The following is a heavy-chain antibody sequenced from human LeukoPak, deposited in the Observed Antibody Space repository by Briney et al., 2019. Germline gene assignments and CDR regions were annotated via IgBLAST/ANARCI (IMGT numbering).Heavy chain of an antibody. D-gene: IGHD3-10*01. CDR2: ISTGSGYI. J-gene: IGHJ3*02. CDR1: AFTFSAYS. Sequence: GGSLRLSCAASAFTFSAYSMNWVRQAPGKGLEWVASISTGSGYIYYADSMKGRFTISGDNAKNSLYLQMNSLRAGDTAVYYCARGSLVRQRLDAFDIWGQGTMVTVSS. V-gene: IGHV3-21*01. CDR3: ARGSLVRQRLDAFDI.